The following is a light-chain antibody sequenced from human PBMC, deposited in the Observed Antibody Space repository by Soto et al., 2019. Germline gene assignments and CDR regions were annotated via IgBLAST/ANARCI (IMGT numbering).Light chain of an antibody. CDR3: QSYDSSLSGYV. Sequence: QSVLTQPPSVSGAPGQRVTISCTGSSSNIGAGYDVHWYQQLPGTAPKLLIYGNSNRPSGDPDRFSGSKSGTSASLAITGLQAEDEADYYCQSYDSSLSGYVFGIGTKLTVL. V-gene: IGLV1-40*01. CDR2: GNS. J-gene: IGLJ1*01. CDR1: SSNIGAGYD.